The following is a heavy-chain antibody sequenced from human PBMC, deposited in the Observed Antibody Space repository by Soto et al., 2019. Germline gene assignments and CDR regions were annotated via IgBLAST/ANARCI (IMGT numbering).Heavy chain of an antibody. J-gene: IGHJ4*02. CDR1: GGSISSYY. CDR2: IYYNGST. D-gene: IGHD3-22*01. Sequence: PSETLSLTCTVSGGSISSYYWSWIRQPPGKGLEWIGYIYYNGSTNYNPSLKSRVTISVDTSKNQFSLKLSSVTAADTAVYYCVRTYYYDSSGYYYQFDYWGQGTLVTVSS. V-gene: IGHV4-59*01. CDR3: VRTYYYDSSGYYYQFDY.